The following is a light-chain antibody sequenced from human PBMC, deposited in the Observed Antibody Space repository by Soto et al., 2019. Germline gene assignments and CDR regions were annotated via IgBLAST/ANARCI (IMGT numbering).Light chain of an antibody. J-gene: IGKJ1*01. CDR1: QSLLQSNGYNY. V-gene: IGKV2-28*01. Sequence: DIAMTQSPLSLPVTPGEPASISCSSSQSLLQSNGYNYLDWYLQKPGQSPQLLIYIGSYRASRVPDRFSGSGSGTDFTLKIRRVEAEDVGVYYCMQSQQSPPTFGQGTKVE. CDR3: MQSQQSPPT. CDR2: IGS.